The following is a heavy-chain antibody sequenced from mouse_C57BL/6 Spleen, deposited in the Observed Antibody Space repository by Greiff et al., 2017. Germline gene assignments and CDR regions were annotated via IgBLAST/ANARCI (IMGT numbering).Heavy chain of an antibody. D-gene: IGHD1-1*01. V-gene: IGHV1-59*01. J-gene: IGHJ4*01. Sequence: VQLQQPGAELVRPGTSVKLSCKASGYTFTSYWMHWVKQRPGQGLEWIGVIDPSDSYTNYNQKFKGKATLTVDTSSSTAYMQLSSLTSEDSAVYYCARRDYGSSYAAMDYWGQGTSVTVSS. CDR2: IDPSDSYT. CDR3: ARRDYGSSYAAMDY. CDR1: GYTFTSYW.